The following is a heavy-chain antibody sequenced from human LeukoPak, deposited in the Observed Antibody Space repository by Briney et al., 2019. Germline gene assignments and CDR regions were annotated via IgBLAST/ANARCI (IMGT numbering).Heavy chain of an antibody. Sequence: SVKVSCKASGGTFSSYAISWVRQAPGQGLEWMGGIIPIFGTANYAQKFQGRVTITADKSTSTAYMELSSLRSEDTAVYYCARDGGGETPHDYWGQGTLVTVSS. D-gene: IGHD2-21*01. V-gene: IGHV1-69*06. CDR2: IIPIFGTA. CDR3: ARDGGGETPHDY. CDR1: GGTFSSYA. J-gene: IGHJ4*02.